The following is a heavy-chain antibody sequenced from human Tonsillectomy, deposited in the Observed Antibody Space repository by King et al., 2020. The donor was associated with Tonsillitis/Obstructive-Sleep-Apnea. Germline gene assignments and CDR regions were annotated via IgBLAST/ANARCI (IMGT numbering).Heavy chain of an antibody. V-gene: IGHV3-7*04. CDR2: IKQDGSEQ. Sequence: DVQLVESGGGLVQPGGSLRLSCAASGVTFSRYYMNWVRQAPGKGLEGVANIKQDGSEQYYVDIVRGRFTISRDNAKNSLYLQMNSLRAEDTALYYCARDLGYCTSASCYAGFDIWGQGTMVTVSS. CDR3: ARDLGYCTSASCYAGFDI. CDR1: GVTFSRYY. D-gene: IGHD2-2*01. J-gene: IGHJ3*02.